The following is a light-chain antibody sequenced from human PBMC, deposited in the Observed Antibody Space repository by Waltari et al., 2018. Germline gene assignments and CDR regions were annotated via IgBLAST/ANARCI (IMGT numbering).Light chain of an antibody. CDR1: SGHSSYI. CDR2: LEGSGSC. J-gene: IGLJ2*01. Sequence: QPVLTQSSSASASLGSSVNPTCTLSSGHSSYIIAWHQQQPGKAPRYLMKLEGSGSCNKGSGGPDRFAGFSSGADRYLTISNLQSEDEADYYCETWDTNTLWVFGGGTKLTVL. CDR3: ETWDTNTLWV. V-gene: IGLV4-60*03.